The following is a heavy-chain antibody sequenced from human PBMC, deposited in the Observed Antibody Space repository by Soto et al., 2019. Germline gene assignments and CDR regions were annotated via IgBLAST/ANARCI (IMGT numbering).Heavy chain of an antibody. CDR2: IWYDGSKK. Sequence: SCAPSVLPFGNYAIHWVRQPPGKGLEWVAIIWYDGSKKYYGDSVKGRFTISRDNSKDTLFLQMNSPRADDTAMYYCARLGGSGGDSIEHWGQGTLVTVSS. CDR1: VLPFGNYA. J-gene: IGHJ4*02. V-gene: IGHV3-33*01. D-gene: IGHD3-10*01. CDR3: ARLGGSGGDSIEH.